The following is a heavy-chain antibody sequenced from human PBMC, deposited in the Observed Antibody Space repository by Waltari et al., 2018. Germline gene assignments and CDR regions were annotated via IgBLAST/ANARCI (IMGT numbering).Heavy chain of an antibody. J-gene: IGHJ5*02. D-gene: IGHD2-8*01. V-gene: IGHV3-7*01. CDR2: VQHDGTEK. CDR1: GFTFSNYW. CDR3: ARDGRGVNSQFNLFDL. Sequence: EVQLVESGGGLVQPGGSMRLSCAASGFTFSNYWMNWLRRAPGKGLEWVANVQHDGTEKYYLDSVKGRFTISRDNAKSSLYLQMDSLRAEDTAIYYCARDGRGVNSQFNLFDLWGQGLQVTVSS.